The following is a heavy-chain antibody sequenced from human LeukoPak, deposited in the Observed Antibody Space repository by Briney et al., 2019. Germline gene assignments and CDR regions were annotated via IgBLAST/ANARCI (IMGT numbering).Heavy chain of an antibody. CDR1: GYTFTSYG. D-gene: IGHD5-24*01. J-gene: IGHJ6*02. Sequence: GASVKVSCKASGYTFTSYGISWVRQAPGQGLEWMGWISAYNGNTNYAQKLQGRVTMATDTSTSTAYMELGSLRSDDTAVYYCARDIGRIELGVYYGMDVWGQGTTVTVSS. CDR3: ARDIGRIELGVYYGMDV. CDR2: ISAYNGNT. V-gene: IGHV1-18*01.